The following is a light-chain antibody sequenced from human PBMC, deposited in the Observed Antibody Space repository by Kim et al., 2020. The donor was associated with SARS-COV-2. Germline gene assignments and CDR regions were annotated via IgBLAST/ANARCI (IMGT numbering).Light chain of an antibody. Sequence: QSALTQPASVSGSPGQSITISCTGTSSDVGGYNYVSWYQQHPGKAPKFMIYDVSNRPSGVSNRFSGSKSGNTASLTISGLQAEDEADYYCSSYTSSSTLGVYVFGTGTKVTVL. V-gene: IGLV2-14*03. CDR3: SSYTSSSTLGVYV. CDR2: DVS. CDR1: SSDVGGYNY. J-gene: IGLJ1*01.